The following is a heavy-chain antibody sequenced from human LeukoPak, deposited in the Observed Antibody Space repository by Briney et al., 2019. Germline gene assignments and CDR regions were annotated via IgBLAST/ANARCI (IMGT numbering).Heavy chain of an antibody. CDR2: IIPIFGTA. CDR1: GGTFISYA. J-gene: IGHJ4*02. Sequence: SVKVSCKASGGTFISYAISWVRQAPGQGLEWMGGIIPIFGTANYAQKFQGRVTITADESTSTAYMELSSLRSEDTAVYYCARVWRGYSSGYYFDYWGQGTLVTVSS. V-gene: IGHV1-69*13. CDR3: ARVWRGYSSGYYFDY. D-gene: IGHD3-22*01.